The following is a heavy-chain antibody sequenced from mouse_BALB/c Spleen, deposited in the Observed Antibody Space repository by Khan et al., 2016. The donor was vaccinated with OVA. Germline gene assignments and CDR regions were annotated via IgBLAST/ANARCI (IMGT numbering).Heavy chain of an antibody. J-gene: IGHJ1*01. Sequence: QVQLKESGPGLVAPSQSLSITCTVSGFSLTSYGVHWVRQPPGKGLEWLGVIWTGGSTNYNSALMSRLSISKDNSKSQVFLKMNSLQTDDTAMYYCARYYGSYGWYFDVWGAGTTVTVSS. D-gene: IGHD2-1*01. CDR2: IWTGGST. CDR1: GFSLTSYG. V-gene: IGHV2-9*02. CDR3: ARYYGSYGWYFDV.